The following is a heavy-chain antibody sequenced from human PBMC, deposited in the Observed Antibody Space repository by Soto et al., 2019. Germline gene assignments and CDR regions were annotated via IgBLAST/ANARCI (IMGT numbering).Heavy chain of an antibody. CDR2: ISSSGAFT. CDR3: VKHQVSLVRGISPFDY. V-gene: IGHV3-23*01. Sequence: EVPLLESGGGLVQPGGALRLSCAVSGFTFNSNDMTWVRQAPGKGLEWVSTISSSGAFTYHADSVRGRLTISRDNSKNTVYLQMNSLRAEDTAVYYCVKHQVSLVRGISPFDYWGQGALVTVSS. CDR1: GFTFNSND. D-gene: IGHD3-10*01. J-gene: IGHJ4*02.